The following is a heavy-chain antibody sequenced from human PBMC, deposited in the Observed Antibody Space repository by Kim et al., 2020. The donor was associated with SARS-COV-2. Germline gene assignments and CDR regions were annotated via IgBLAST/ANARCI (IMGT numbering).Heavy chain of an antibody. D-gene: IGHD3-10*01. V-gene: IGHV4-59*08. CDR1: HGSVSGYY. CDR3: ARHLGDSTTYYNWDS. J-gene: IGHJ4*02. CDR2: VYFGGTT. Sequence: SETLSLTCTVSHGSVSGYYWSWIRQPPGKGLEWIGYVYFGGTTMYNPSLRGRVSLSLHTSRNQVFLDLSSVTAADTAVYYCARHLGDSTTYYNWDSWGPGILVTVSS.